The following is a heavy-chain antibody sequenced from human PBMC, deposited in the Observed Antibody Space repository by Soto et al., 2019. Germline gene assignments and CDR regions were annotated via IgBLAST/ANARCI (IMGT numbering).Heavy chain of an antibody. D-gene: IGHD3-10*01. V-gene: IGHV3-53*02. Sequence: EVQLVETGGGLIQPGGSLRLSCAASGFTVSSNYMSWVRQAPGKGLEWVSVIYSGGSTYYADSVKGRFTISRDNSKNTLYLHMNSLRAEDTAVYYCARGGGFYYGSGSYYNRVGYYFDYWGQGTLVTVSS. CDR2: IYSGGST. J-gene: IGHJ4*02. CDR1: GFTVSSNY. CDR3: ARGGGFYYGSGSYYNRVGYYFDY.